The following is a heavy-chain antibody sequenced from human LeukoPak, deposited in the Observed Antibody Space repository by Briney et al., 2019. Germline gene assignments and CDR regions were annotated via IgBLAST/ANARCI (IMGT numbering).Heavy chain of an antibody. J-gene: IGHJ4*02. CDR2: ISAYNGNT. CDR3: ARDKRYYYDSSGYIGWAY. V-gene: IGHV1-18*01. Sequence: ASVKVSCKASGYTFTSYGISWVRQAPGQGLEWMGWISAYNGNTNYAQKLQGRVTMTTDTSTSTAYMELRSLRSDDTAVYYCARDKRYYYDSSGYIGWAYWGQGTLVTVSS. D-gene: IGHD3-22*01. CDR1: GYTFTSYG.